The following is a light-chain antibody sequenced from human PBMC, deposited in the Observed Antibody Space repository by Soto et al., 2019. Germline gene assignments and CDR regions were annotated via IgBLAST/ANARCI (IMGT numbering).Light chain of an antibody. Sequence: QSALTQPASVSGSPGQSITNSCTGTSSDIGAYNFVSWCQQHPGKAPKLMLYDVNIRPSGVSNRFSGSKSGNTASLTISGLQAEDEADYYCTSWTTSTTMIFGGGTQLTVL. V-gene: IGLV2-14*03. CDR2: DVN. CDR3: TSWTTSTTMI. CDR1: SSDIGAYNF. J-gene: IGLJ2*01.